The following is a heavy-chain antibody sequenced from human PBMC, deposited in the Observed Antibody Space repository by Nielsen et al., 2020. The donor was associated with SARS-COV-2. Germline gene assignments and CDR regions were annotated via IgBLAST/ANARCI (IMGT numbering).Heavy chain of an antibody. J-gene: IGHJ3*02. D-gene: IGHD4/OR15-4a*01. CDR1: GFTFSSYG. CDR2: ISGRGHKS. CDR3: AKENFESTDYGEDAFDI. V-gene: IGHV3-23*01. Sequence: GESLKISCAASGFTFSSYGMHWVRQAPGKGLEWVSGISGRGHKSFYADSVKGRFTISRDNSKNTVYLQMHSLRAEDTALYYCAKENFESTDYGEDAFDIWGQGTLVTVSS.